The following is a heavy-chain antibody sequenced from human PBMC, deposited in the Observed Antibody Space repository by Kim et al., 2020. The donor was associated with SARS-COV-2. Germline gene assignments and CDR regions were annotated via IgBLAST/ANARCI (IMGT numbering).Heavy chain of an antibody. J-gene: IGHJ4*02. Sequence: ADSVRGRYTISRDNDKNALFLQMNSLRAEDTAVYYCARGPNYSPFDYWGQGTLVTVSS. CDR3: ARGPNYSPFDY. D-gene: IGHD4-4*01. V-gene: IGHV3-11*04.